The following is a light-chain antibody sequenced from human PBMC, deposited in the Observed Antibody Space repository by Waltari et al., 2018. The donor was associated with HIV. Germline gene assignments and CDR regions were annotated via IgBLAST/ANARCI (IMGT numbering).Light chain of an antibody. CDR3: NSYTTSSTPHVL. CDR1: SRDVGGYNY. J-gene: IGLJ2*01. Sequence: QSALTQPASVSGSPGQSITISCTGTSRDVGGYNYVSWYQHHPGKAPKLMIYDVSNRPSRGSNRFSGSKSVNTSYMTIFGLQAADEAYYYGNSYTTSSTPHVLFGGGTKLTVL. CDR2: DVS. V-gene: IGLV2-14*03.